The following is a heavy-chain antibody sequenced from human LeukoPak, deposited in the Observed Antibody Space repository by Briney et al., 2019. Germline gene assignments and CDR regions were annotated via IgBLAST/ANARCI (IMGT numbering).Heavy chain of an antibody. V-gene: IGHV4-39*07. CDR2: IYYSGST. Sequence: PSETLSLTCTVSGGSISSSSYYWGWIRQPPGKGLEWIGSIYYSGSTYYNPSLKSRVTISVDTSENQFSLKLSSVTAADTAVYYCARDFIGSNHFDFWGQGTLVTVSS. D-gene: IGHD1-26*01. CDR3: ARDFIGSNHFDF. CDR1: GGSISSSSYY. J-gene: IGHJ4*02.